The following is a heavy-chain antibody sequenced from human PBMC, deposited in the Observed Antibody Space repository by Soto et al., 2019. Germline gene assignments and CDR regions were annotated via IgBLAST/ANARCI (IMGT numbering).Heavy chain of an antibody. CDR2: IYYSGST. J-gene: IGHJ3*02. V-gene: IGHV4-59*01. CDR1: GDSISSSY. CDR3: ARLYPSYDLLPGSQLYAFAI. Sequence: QVHLQESGPGLVKPSETLSLTCTVSGDSISSSYWNWIRQAPGKGLEWIGYIYYSGSTNFSTSLKSRFTISIDTSKEQFSLKLSSVTAADTAVYYCARLYPSYDLLPGSQLYAFAIWGQGTMVTVSS. D-gene: IGHD3-9*01.